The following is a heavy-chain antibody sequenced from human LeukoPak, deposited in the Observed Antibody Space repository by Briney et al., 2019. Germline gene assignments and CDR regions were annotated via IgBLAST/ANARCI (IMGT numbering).Heavy chain of an antibody. CDR2: IYYSGST. CDR1: GGSISSYY. D-gene: IGHD1-1*01. Sequence: PSETLSLTCTVSGGSISSYYWSWIRQPPGKGLEWIGYIYYSGSTNYNPSLKSRVTISVDTSKNQFSLKLSSVTAADTAVYYCARFNLLTRYGMDVWGQGTTVTVSS. V-gene: IGHV4-59*08. CDR3: ARFNLLTRYGMDV. J-gene: IGHJ6*02.